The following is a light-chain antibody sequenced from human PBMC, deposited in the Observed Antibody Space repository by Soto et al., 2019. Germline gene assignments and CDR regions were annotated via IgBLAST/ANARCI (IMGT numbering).Light chain of an antibody. J-gene: IGKJ5*01. CDR1: QSISTF. CDR3: QQSYSAPYT. CDR2: VAS. Sequence: DIQVTQSPSSLSASIGDRVTITCRASQSISTFLNWYQQKPGRAPNLLIYVASNLQAGVPSRFSGSGSGTDFSLTISSLQPEDVATYYCQQSYSAPYTFGQGTRLEIK. V-gene: IGKV1-39*01.